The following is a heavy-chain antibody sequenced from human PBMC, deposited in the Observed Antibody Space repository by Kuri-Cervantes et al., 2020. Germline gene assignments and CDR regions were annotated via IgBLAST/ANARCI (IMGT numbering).Heavy chain of an antibody. Sequence: GESLKISCAASGFSFSSYGMSWVRQAPGKGLEWVANIKQDGSEKYYVDSVKGRFTISRDNAKNSLYLQMNSLRAEDTAVYYCASSRCSGSCPFDYWGQGTLVTVSS. CDR3: ASSRCSGSCPFDY. J-gene: IGHJ4*02. CDR1: GFSFSSYG. V-gene: IGHV3-7*01. D-gene: IGHD1-26*01. CDR2: IKQDGSEK.